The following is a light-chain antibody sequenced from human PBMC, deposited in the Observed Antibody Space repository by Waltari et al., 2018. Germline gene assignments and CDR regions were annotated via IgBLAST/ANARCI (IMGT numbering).Light chain of an antibody. V-gene: IGLV1-47*01. CDR1: SSNIGTNY. J-gene: IGLJ3*02. Sequence: QSVLTQPPSASGTPGQRVTISCSGSSSNIGTNYVHWYQQFPGTAPKLLIYRSYLRPAGVPDRVSGSKSGASASLAISDLRSEDEADYYCASWDDRLNTYWVFGGGTKLTVL. CDR3: ASWDDRLNTYWV. CDR2: RSY.